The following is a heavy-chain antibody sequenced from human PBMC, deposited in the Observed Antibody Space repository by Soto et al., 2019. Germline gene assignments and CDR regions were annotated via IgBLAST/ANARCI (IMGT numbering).Heavy chain of an antibody. CDR3: ARGYSYGSGYYYYGMDV. V-gene: IGHV1-3*01. CDR1: GYTFTSYA. CDR2: INAGNGNT. Sequence: ASVKVSCKASGYTFTSYAMHWVRQAPGQRLEWMGWINAGNGNTKYSQKFQGRVTITRDTSASTAYMELSSLRSEDTAVYYCARGYSYGSGYYYYGMDVWGQGTTVTVSS. J-gene: IGHJ6*02. D-gene: IGHD5-18*01.